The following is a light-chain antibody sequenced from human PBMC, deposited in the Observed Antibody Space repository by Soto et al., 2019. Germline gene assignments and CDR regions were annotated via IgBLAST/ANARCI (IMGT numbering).Light chain of an antibody. Sequence: SVLTQPPSASGTPGQRVTLSCSGSSSNLGSNYVYWYQQLPGPAPKLLIYRNNPRPSGVPDRFSGSKSGTSASLAISGLRSEDEADYYGAAWDDSRSGPGVVGGGTKVTVL. V-gene: IGLV1-47*01. CDR1: SSNLGSNY. CDR3: AAWDDSRSGPGV. J-gene: IGLJ2*01. CDR2: RNN.